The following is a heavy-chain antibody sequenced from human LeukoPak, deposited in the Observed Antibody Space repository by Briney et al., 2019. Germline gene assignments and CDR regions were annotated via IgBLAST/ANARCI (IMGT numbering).Heavy chain of an antibody. Sequence: PSETLSLTCTVSGGSISSYYWSWIRQPPGKGLEWIGSIYYSGSTYYNPSLKSRVTISVDTSKNQFSLKLYSVTAADTAVYYCARDGDFWSGYFSLGYWGQGTLVTVSS. D-gene: IGHD3-3*01. CDR3: ARDGDFWSGYFSLGY. V-gene: IGHV4-59*12. CDR1: GGSISSYY. J-gene: IGHJ4*02. CDR2: IYYSGST.